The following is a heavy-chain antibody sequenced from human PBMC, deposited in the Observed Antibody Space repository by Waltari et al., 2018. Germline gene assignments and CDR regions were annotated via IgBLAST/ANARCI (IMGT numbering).Heavy chain of an antibody. CDR1: GYSFTSYW. Sequence: EVQLVQSGAEVKKPGESLKISCKGSGYSFTSYWIGWVRQMPGKGLGWMGIIRPVYSDARDSPSCQGQVTIAADKSISTAYLQWSSLKASDTAMYYCARLTGRIELEPLDYWGQGTLVTVSS. CDR2: IRPVYSDA. CDR3: ARLTGRIELEPLDY. J-gene: IGHJ4*02. V-gene: IGHV5-51*01. D-gene: IGHD1-1*01.